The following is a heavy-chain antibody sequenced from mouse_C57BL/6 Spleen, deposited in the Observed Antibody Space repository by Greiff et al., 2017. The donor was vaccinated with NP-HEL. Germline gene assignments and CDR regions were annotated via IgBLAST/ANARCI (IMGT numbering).Heavy chain of an antibody. V-gene: IGHV1-55*01. CDR2: IYPGSGST. J-gene: IGHJ4*01. CDR3: ARRSYYGSSYTAMDY. Sequence: VKLMQPGAELVKPGASVKMSCKASGYTFTSYWITWVKQRPGQGLEWIGDIYPGSGSTNYNEKFKSKATLTVDTSSSTAYMQLSSLTSEDSAVYYCARRSYYGSSYTAMDYWGQGTSVTVSS. CDR1: GYTFTSYW. D-gene: IGHD1-1*01.